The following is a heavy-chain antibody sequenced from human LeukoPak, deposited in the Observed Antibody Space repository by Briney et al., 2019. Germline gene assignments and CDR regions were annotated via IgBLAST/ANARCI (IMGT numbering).Heavy chain of an antibody. CDR1: GFTFSSYS. V-gene: IGHV3-21*01. Sequence: KPGGSLRLSCAASGFTFSSYSMNWVRQAPGKGLEWVSSISSRGSYIYYADSVKGRFTISRDNAKNSLYLQMNSLRAEDTAVYYCARGVSQYRYDFDYWGQGTLVTVSS. CDR3: ARGVSQYRYDFDY. CDR2: ISSRGSYI. D-gene: IGHD3-16*02. J-gene: IGHJ4*02.